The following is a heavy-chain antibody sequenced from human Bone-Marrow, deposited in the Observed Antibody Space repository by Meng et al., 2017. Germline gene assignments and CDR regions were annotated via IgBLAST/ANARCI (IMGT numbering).Heavy chain of an antibody. J-gene: IGHJ4*02. V-gene: IGHV3-48*03. Sequence: GGSLRLSCAASGFTFTSYEFNWVRQAPGKGLEWISFINIRGSTLYYADSVEGRFTVSRDNAKNSLYLQMTSLRAEDTAVYYCARATQYPVYHFDYWGQGALVTVSS. D-gene: IGHD2-2*02. CDR2: INIRGSTL. CDR3: ARATQYPVYHFDY. CDR1: GFTFTSYE.